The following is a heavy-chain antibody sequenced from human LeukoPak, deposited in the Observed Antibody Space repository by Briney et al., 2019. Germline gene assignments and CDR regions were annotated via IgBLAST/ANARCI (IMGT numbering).Heavy chain of an antibody. CDR1: GFTFSNYG. CDR3: AKETTAHTSRTLDY. Sequence: QPGRSLRLSCAASGFTFSNYGMHWVRQAPGKGLEWVAVISHVGGTQYYVDSVKGRFTISRDNSKNTLYLQMNSLRVEDTAVYYCAKETTAHTSRTLDYWGQGTLVTVSS. J-gene: IGHJ4*02. V-gene: IGHV3-30*18. CDR2: ISHVGGTQ. D-gene: IGHD2-2*01.